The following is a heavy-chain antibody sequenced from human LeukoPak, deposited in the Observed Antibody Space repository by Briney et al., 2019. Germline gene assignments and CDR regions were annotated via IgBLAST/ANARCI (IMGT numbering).Heavy chain of an antibody. CDR3: AKQGALRQDYYMDV. CDR1: GPSFSSYA. CDR2: IIPIFGTP. Sequence: SLKVSCKASGPSFSSYAISWVRQAPGQGLEWMGRIIPIFGTPNYAQRFQGRVTITADIVSSTAYMEVNNLTSEDTAVYFCAKQGALRQDYYMDVWGNGTTVTVSS. V-gene: IGHV1-69*06. J-gene: IGHJ6*03.